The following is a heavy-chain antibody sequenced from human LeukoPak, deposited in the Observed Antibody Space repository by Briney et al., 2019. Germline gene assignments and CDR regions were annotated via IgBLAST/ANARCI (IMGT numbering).Heavy chain of an antibody. D-gene: IGHD6-19*01. Sequence: GGSLRLSCAASGFTFSTYAMNWVRQAPGKGLEWVSAISGSGGSTYYGDSVKGRFTISRDNSKNTLDLQMSSLRVEDTAVYYCGEEAAVAGTFRAFDYWGQGTLVTVSS. CDR2: ISGSGGST. CDR1: GFTFSTYA. V-gene: IGHV3-23*01. CDR3: GEEAAVAGTFRAFDY. J-gene: IGHJ4*02.